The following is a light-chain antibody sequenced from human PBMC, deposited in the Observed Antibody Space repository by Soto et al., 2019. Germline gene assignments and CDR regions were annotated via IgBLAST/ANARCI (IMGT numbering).Light chain of an antibody. V-gene: IGLV1-51*01. CDR3: GSWDSSVSAYV. Sequence: QSVLTHPPSVSPATGQKFTIYFSGSSSSIVGNSVSWYQQLPGTAPKLLIYDHNKRPSAIPDRFSVSKTGTSANLGITGFQTGDEADYYCGSWDSSVSAYVFGTGTKVPVL. CDR1: SSSIVGNS. J-gene: IGLJ1*01. CDR2: DHN.